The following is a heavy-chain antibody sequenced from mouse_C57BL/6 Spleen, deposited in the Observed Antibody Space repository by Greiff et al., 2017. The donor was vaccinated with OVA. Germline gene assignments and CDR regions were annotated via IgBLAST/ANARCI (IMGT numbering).Heavy chain of an antibody. V-gene: IGHV5-4*01. D-gene: IGHD1-1*01. Sequence: EVMLVESGGGLVKPGGSLKLSCAASGFTFSSYAMSWVRQTPEKRLEWVATISDGGSYTYYPDNVKGRFTISRDNAKSNLYLQMSHLKSEDTAMYYCAREADYYGSSYGYAMDYWGQGTSVTVSS. CDR3: AREADYYGSSYGYAMDY. CDR2: ISDGGSYT. J-gene: IGHJ4*01. CDR1: GFTFSSYA.